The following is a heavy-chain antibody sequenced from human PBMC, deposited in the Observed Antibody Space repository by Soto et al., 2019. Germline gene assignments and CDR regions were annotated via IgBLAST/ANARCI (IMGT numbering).Heavy chain of an antibody. V-gene: IGHV1-3*01. CDR1: GYTFTSYA. D-gene: IGHD6-19*01. CDR3: ARGSIAVAGTVY. CDR2: INAGNGNT. Sequence: ASVKVSCKASGYTFTSYAMHWVRQAPGQRLEWMGWINAGNGNTKYSQKFQGRVTITRDTSASTAYMELSSLRSEDTAVYYCARGSIAVAGTVYWGQGTLVTVSS. J-gene: IGHJ4*02.